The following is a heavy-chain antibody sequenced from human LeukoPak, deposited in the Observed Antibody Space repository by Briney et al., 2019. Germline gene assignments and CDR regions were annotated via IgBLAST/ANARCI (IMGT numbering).Heavy chain of an antibody. CDR3: ARDDSSGWFVYYYYMDV. J-gene: IGHJ6*03. V-gene: IGHV3-30*03. CDR2: ISYDGSNK. CDR1: GFTFSSYG. D-gene: IGHD6-19*01. Sequence: GGSLRLSCAASGFTFSSYGMHWVRQAPGKGLEWVAVISYDGSNKYYADSVKGRFTISRDNAKNTLYLQMNSLRAEDTAVYYCARDDSSGWFVYYYYMDVWGKGTTVTVSS.